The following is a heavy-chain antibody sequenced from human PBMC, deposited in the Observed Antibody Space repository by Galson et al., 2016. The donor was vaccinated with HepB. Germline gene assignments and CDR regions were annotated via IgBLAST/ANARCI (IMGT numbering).Heavy chain of an antibody. Sequence: LRLPCAASGFTFNNYAMSWVRQAPGQGLAGVATIIVSGGKTYYADSAKGRVTISRDNSKNTLYLHMTSLRAEDTAVYYCAKRSFSGSPYVRSFDYWGQGTLVTVSS. CDR3: AKRSFSGSPYVRSFDY. V-gene: IGHV3-23*01. CDR2: IIVSGGKT. D-gene: IGHD1-26*01. J-gene: IGHJ4*02. CDR1: GFTFNNYA.